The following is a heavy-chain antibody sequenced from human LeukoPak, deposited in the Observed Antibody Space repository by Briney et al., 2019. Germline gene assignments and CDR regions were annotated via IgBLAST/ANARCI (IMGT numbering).Heavy chain of an antibody. CDR3: AKDGGGYYPSYYYYMDV. V-gene: IGHV3-30*02. J-gene: IGHJ6*03. D-gene: IGHD3-22*01. Sequence: GGSLRLSCAASGFTFSSYGMHWVRQAPGKGLEWVAFIRYDGSNKYYADSVKGRFTISRDNSKNTLYLQMDSLRAEDTAVYYRAKDGGGYYPSYYYYMDVWGKGTTVTISS. CDR1: GFTFSSYG. CDR2: IRYDGSNK.